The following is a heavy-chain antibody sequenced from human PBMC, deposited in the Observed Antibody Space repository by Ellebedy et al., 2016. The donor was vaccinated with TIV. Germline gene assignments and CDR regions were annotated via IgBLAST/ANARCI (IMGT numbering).Heavy chain of an antibody. Sequence: MPSETLSLTCTVSGGSISPYYWSWIRQPPGKGLEWIGYISYSGSTNYNPSLKSRGTISVDTSKNQFSLKLSSVTAADTAVYYCARARRSVGATKSFDYWGQGTLVTVSS. D-gene: IGHD1-26*01. CDR3: ARARRSVGATKSFDY. J-gene: IGHJ4*02. CDR2: ISYSGST. V-gene: IGHV4-59*12. CDR1: GGSISPYY.